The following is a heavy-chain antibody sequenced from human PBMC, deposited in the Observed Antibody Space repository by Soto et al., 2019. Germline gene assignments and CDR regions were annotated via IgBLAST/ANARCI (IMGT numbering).Heavy chain of an antibody. CDR2: IIPIFGTA. CDR3: ASPARGSGSFHYGMDV. Sequence: ASVKVSCKASGGTFSSYAISWVRQAPGQGLEWMGGIIPIFGTANYAQKFQGRVTITADKSTSTAYMELSSLRSEDTAVYYCASPARGSGSFHYGMDVWGQGTTVTVSS. V-gene: IGHV1-69*06. J-gene: IGHJ6*02. CDR1: GGTFSSYA. D-gene: IGHD3-10*01.